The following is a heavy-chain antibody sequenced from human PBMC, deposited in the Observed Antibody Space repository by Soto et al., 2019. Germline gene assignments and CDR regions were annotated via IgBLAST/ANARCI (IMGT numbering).Heavy chain of an antibody. V-gene: IGHV3-23*01. CDR3: AKVLEGSTITRPFVD. J-gene: IGHJ4*02. CDR1: GFTFKNFA. Sequence: PGGSLRLSCAASGFTFKNFAMSWVLQAPWKGLEWVSAISANDGSTYYADSVKSRFTISRDNFKNTLYLQMNSLRAEDTAIYYCAKVLEGSTITRPFVDWGQGTLVTVSS. D-gene: IGHD5-12*01. CDR2: ISANDGST.